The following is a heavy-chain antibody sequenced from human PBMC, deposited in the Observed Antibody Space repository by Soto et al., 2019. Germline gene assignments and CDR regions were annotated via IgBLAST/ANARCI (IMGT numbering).Heavy chain of an antibody. CDR3: ARDLSDYYGSGSMGWFDP. J-gene: IGHJ5*02. Sequence: QVQLVESGGGVVQPGRSLRLSCAASGFTFSSYGMHWVRQAPGKGLEWVAVIWYDGSNKYYADSVKGRFTIFRDNSKNTLYLQMNSLRAEDTAVYYCARDLSDYYGSGSMGWFDPWGQGTLVTVSS. CDR1: GFTFSSYG. CDR2: IWYDGSNK. D-gene: IGHD3-10*01. V-gene: IGHV3-33*01.